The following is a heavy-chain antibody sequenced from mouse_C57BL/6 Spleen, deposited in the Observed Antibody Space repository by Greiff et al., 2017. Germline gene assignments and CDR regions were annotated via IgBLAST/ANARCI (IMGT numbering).Heavy chain of an antibody. CDR1: GYTFTSYW. CDR2: IHPSDSDT. D-gene: IGHD2-4*01. Sequence: QVQLQQPGAELVKPGASVKVSCKASGYTFTSYWMHWVKQRPGQGLEWIGRIHPSDSDTNYNQKFKGKATLTVDKSSSTAYIQLSSLTSEDSAVYYCAIGADLYDYDVYYAMDYWGQGTSVTVSS. V-gene: IGHV1-74*01. CDR3: AIGADLYDYDVYYAMDY. J-gene: IGHJ4*01.